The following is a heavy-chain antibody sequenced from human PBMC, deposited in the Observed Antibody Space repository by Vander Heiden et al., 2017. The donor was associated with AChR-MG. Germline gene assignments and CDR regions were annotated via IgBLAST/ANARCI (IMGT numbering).Heavy chain of an antibody. J-gene: IGHJ4*02. D-gene: IGHD3-22*01. V-gene: IGHV3-9*01. CDR1: GFTFDDYA. CDR3: AKDKVGGRYYYDSSGHGILDY. CDR2: ISWNSGSI. Sequence: EVQLVESGGGLVQPGRSLRLSCAASGFTFDDYALHWVRQAPGKGLEWVSGISWNSGSIGYADSGKGRFTISRDNAKNSLYLQMNSLRAEDTALYYCAKDKVGGRYYYDSSGHGILDYWGQGTLVTVSS.